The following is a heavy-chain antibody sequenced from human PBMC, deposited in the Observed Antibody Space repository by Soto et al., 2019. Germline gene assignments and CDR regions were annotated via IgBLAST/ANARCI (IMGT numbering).Heavy chain of an antibody. CDR3: ARSRSGSYHDAFDI. D-gene: IGHD1-26*01. CDR1: GYSFTSYW. V-gene: IGHV5-10-1*01. Sequence: LGESLKISCKGSGYSFTSYWISWVRQMPGKGLEWMGRIDPSDSYTNYSPPFQGHVTISADKSISTAYLQWSSLKASDTAMYYCARSRSGSYHDAFDIWGQGTMVTVSS. J-gene: IGHJ3*02. CDR2: IDPSDSYT.